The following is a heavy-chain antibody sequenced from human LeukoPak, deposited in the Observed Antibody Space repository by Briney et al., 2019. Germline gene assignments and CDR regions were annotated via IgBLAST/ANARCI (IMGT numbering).Heavy chain of an antibody. CDR1: GFTFSSYA. CDR2: ISGSGGST. J-gene: IGHJ4*02. CDR3: AKDRIEYSSYLDY. Sequence: RGSLRLSCAASGFTFSSYAMSWVRQAPGKGLEWVSAISGSGGSTYYADSVKGRFTISRDNSKNTLYLQMNSLRAEDTAVYYCAKDRIEYSSYLDYWGQGTLVTVSS. D-gene: IGHD6-6*01. V-gene: IGHV3-23*01.